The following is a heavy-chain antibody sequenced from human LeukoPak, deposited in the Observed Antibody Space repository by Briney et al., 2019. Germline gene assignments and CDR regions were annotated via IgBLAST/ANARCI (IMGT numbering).Heavy chain of an antibody. Sequence: SETLSLTCSVSGVAVWSYYWNWIRQPPGKGLEWIGSIYYSGSTYYNPSLKSRVTISVDTSKNQFSLKLSSVTAADTAVYYCARDENTVSSGWFNSRENYFDYWGQGTLVTVSS. CDR2: IYYSGST. CDR1: GVAVWSYY. D-gene: IGHD6-19*01. CDR3: ARDENTVSSGWFNSRENYFDY. V-gene: IGHV4-39*07. J-gene: IGHJ4*02.